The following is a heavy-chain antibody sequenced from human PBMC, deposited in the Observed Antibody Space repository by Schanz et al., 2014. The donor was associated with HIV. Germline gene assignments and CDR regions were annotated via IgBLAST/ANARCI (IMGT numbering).Heavy chain of an antibody. V-gene: IGHV1-69*18. CDR1: GGTLSNYA. CDR2: IIPIFATA. J-gene: IGHJ6*02. CDR3: TRGYCGADCPRFYYYGTDV. Sequence: QVQLVQSGAEVKKTGSPVKVSCKAFGGTLSNYAINWVRQAPGQGLERMGTIIPIFATADSAQKFQGRLTITADESTSTAYMELSSLRSDDTAVYFCTRGYCGADCPRFYYYGTDVWGQGTTVTVSS. D-gene: IGHD2-21*02.